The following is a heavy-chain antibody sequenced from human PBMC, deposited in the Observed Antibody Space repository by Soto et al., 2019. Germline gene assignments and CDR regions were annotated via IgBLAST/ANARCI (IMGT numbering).Heavy chain of an antibody. CDR1: GGSFSGYY. Sequence: SETLSLTCAVYGGSFSGYYWSWIRQPPGKGLEWIGEINHSGSTYYNPSLKSRVTISVDTSKNQFSLKLSSVTAADTAVYYCARDEIDYYDSSGFYYYGMDVWGQGTTVTVSS. J-gene: IGHJ6*02. D-gene: IGHD3-22*01. V-gene: IGHV4-34*09. CDR3: ARDEIDYYDSSGFYYYGMDV. CDR2: INHSGST.